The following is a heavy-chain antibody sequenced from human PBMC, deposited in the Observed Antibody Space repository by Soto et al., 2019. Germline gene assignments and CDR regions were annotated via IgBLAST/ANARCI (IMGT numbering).Heavy chain of an antibody. CDR1: GYAFTSYF. D-gene: IGHD3-22*01. Sequence: AXVKVSCKASGYAFTSYFMHWVRQAPGQGLEWMGIINPSDRSTNYAQKFQGWVTMTRDTSISTAYMELSRLRSDDTAVYYCARGGRRDSSGYYPLSHYGMDVWGQGTTVTXSS. J-gene: IGHJ6*02. CDR2: INPSDRST. V-gene: IGHV1-2*04. CDR3: ARGGRRDSSGYYPLSHYGMDV.